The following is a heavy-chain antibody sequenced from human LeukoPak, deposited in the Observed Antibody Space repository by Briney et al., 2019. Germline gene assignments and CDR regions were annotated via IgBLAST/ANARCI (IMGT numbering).Heavy chain of an antibody. CDR2: IKPDGSEK. CDR3: ARGDLWSYSD. D-gene: IGHD1-26*01. J-gene: IGHJ4*02. CDR1: GFTFSNYS. Sequence: GGSLSLSCAASGFTFSNYSMSWVRQAPGKGLECVAHIKPDGSEKYYADSVRGRFTISRDNPKKSLLLQINSLRAEDTAVYFCARGDLWSYSDWGQGTLVTVSS. V-gene: IGHV3-7*05.